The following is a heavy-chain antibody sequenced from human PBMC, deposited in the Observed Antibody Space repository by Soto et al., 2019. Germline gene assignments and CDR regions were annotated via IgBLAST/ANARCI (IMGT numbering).Heavy chain of an antibody. CDR1: GFTFSHAW. Sequence: EVQLVESGGGLVEPGGSLRLSCAASGFTFSHAWMNWVHQVPGKGLEWVGRIKSKTDGGTTAYAAPVKDRFSISRDDSKNTLYLEMNSLRTEDTAVYYCSGGPFDIWGRGTLVNVSS. V-gene: IGHV3-15*07. CDR3: SGGPFDI. CDR2: IKSKTDGGTT. D-gene: IGHD1-26*01. J-gene: IGHJ3*02.